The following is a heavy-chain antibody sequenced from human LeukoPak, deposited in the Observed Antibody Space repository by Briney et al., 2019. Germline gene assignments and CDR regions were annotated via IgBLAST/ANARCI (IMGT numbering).Heavy chain of an antibody. Sequence: SETLSLTCTVSGGSISSYYWSWIRQPPGKGLEWIGYIYYSGSTNYNPSLKGRVTISVDTSKNQFSLKLSSVTAADTAVYYCARGAPLTYYYDSPPDYWGQGTLVTVSS. D-gene: IGHD3-22*01. V-gene: IGHV4-59*13. CDR1: GGSISSYY. CDR3: ARGAPLTYYYDSPPDY. CDR2: IYYSGST. J-gene: IGHJ4*02.